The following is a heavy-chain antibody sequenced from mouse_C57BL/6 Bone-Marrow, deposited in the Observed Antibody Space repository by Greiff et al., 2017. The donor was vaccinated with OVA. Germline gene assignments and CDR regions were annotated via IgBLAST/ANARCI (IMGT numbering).Heavy chain of an antibody. CDR1: GYTFTSYG. CDR2: IYPRSGNT. V-gene: IGHV1-81*01. Sequence: VKLQESGAELARPGASVKLSCKASGYTFTSYGISWVKQRTGQGLEWIGEIYPRSGNTYYNEKFKGKATLTADKSSSTAYMELRSLTSEDSAVYFCGEGIYYYGSSYGNYAMDYWGQGTSVTVSS. D-gene: IGHD1-1*01. J-gene: IGHJ4*01. CDR3: GEGIYYYGSSYGNYAMDY.